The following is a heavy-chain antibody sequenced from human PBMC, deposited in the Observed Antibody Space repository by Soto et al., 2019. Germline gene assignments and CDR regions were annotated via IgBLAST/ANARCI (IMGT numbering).Heavy chain of an antibody. J-gene: IGHJ4*02. CDR1: GFTFSSFG. V-gene: IGHV3-48*02. Sequence: GGSLRLSCIASGFTFSSFGMNWVRQAPGKGLEWVSYISSSSSAMNYADSVKGRFTISRDNAKNSLYLQMNSLRDEDLAVYYCARGGATRPLLGGQGTLVTVSS. CDR3: ARGGATRPLL. CDR2: ISSSSSAM. D-gene: IGHD6-6*01.